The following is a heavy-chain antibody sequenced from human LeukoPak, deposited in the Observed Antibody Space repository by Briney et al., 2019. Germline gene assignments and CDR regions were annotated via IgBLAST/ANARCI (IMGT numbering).Heavy chain of an antibody. J-gene: IGHJ4*02. CDR2: ISWNSGTI. D-gene: IGHD3-22*01. CDR3: ARDRGWRSSGYYLYHFDY. Sequence: QPGRSLRLSCAASGFTFDNYAMNWVRQVPGKGLEWISLISWNSGTIGYVDSVKGRFTISRDNAKNSLYLEMSSLRVEDTAVYYCARDRGWRSSGYYLYHFDYWGQGTLVTFAS. V-gene: IGHV3-9*01. CDR1: GFTFDNYA.